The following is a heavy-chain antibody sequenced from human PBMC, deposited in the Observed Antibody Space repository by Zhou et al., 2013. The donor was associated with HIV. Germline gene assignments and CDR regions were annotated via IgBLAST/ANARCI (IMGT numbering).Heavy chain of an antibody. CDR2: ITPFNGRT. V-gene: IGHV1-45*02. CDR1: GVPFSNYA. CDR3: ARAYSTAWYGGGFYYMDV. D-gene: IGHD4-4*01. Sequence: QVQLVQSGAEVKKPGASVKVSCEAVGVPFSNYAIHWVRQAPGQALEWMGWITPFNGRTNYAQRFQDRVIMTRDRSMNTAYMELSRLRSDDTALYYCARAYSTAWYGGGFYYMDVWGTGTTVTVSS. J-gene: IGHJ6*03.